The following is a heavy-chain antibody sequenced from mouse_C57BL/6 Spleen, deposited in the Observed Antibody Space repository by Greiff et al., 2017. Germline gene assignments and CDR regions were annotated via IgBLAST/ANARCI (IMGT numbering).Heavy chain of an antibody. Sequence: VQLQQPGAELVMPGASVKLSCKASGYTFTSYWMHWVKQRPGQGLEWIGEIDPSDSYTNYNQKFKGKSPLTVDKSSSTAYMQLSSLTSEDSAVYYCARWPDYDYGGAYWGQGTLVTVSA. J-gene: IGHJ3*01. D-gene: IGHD2-4*01. CDR1: GYTFTSYW. CDR3: ARWPDYDYGGAY. CDR2: IDPSDSYT. V-gene: IGHV1-69*01.